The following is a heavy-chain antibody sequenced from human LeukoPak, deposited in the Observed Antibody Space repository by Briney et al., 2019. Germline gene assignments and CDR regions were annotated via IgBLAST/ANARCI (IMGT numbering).Heavy chain of an antibody. CDR3: ARGDKWGVVVAAKLYYFDY. J-gene: IGHJ4*02. CDR2: IKTDGSQI. D-gene: IGHD2-15*01. Sequence: GGSLRLSCVASGFTFSSYWMTWVRQAPGKGLEWVANIKTDGSQIYYVDSVKGRFTISRDNAKNSLYLQMNSLRAEDTAVYYCARGDKWGVVVAAKLYYFDYWGQGTLVTVSS. V-gene: IGHV3-7*01. CDR1: GFTFSSYW.